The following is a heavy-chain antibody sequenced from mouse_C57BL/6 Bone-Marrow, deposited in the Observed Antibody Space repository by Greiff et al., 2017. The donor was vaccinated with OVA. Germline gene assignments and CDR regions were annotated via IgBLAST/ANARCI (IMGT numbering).Heavy chain of an antibody. CDR2: ILPGSGST. Sequence: QVQLQQSGAELMKPGASVKLSCKATGYTFTGYWIEWVKQRPGHGLEWIGEILPGSGSTNYNEKFKGKATFTADTSSNTAYMQLSSLTPEDSAIYYCARITTTVVAPASIDYWGQGTTLTVSS. CDR1: GYTFTGYW. CDR3: ARITTTVVAPASIDY. D-gene: IGHD1-1*01. J-gene: IGHJ2*01. V-gene: IGHV1-9*01.